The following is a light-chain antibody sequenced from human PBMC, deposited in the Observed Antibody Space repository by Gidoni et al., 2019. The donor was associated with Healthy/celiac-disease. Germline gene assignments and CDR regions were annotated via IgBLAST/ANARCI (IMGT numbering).Light chain of an antibody. V-gene: IGLV2-23*01. CDR1: SSDVGVYNL. CDR3: CSYAGSSTTYVV. J-gene: IGLJ2*01. CDR2: EGS. Sequence: QSALTQPASVSGSPGQSTTISCTGTSSDVGVYNLVSWYQQHPGKAPKLMIYEGSKRPSGVSNRFSGSKSGNTASLTISGLQAEDEADYYCCSYAGSSTTYVVFGGGTKLTVL.